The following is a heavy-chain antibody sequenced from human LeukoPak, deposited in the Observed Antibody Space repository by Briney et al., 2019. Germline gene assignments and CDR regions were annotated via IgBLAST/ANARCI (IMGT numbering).Heavy chain of an antibody. V-gene: IGHV4-34*01. Sequence: PSETLSLTCAVYGGSFSGYYWSWIRQPPGKGLEWIGEINHSGSTNYNPSLKSRVTISVDTSKNQFSLKLSSVTAADTAVYYCARVSVPAAIIPLDYWGQGTLVTVSS. CDR2: INHSGST. J-gene: IGHJ4*02. CDR1: GGSFSGYY. D-gene: IGHD2-2*01. CDR3: ARVSVPAAIIPLDY.